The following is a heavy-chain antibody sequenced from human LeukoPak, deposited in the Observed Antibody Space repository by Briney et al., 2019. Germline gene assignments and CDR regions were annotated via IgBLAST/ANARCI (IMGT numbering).Heavy chain of an antibody. D-gene: IGHD6-19*01. Sequence: SETLSLTCTVSGGSISSRSYYWGWIRQPPGKGLEWIGSIYYSGSTYYNPSLKSRVTISVDTSKNQFSLKLSSVTAADTAVYYCARADRHSSGWSHDYWGQGTLVTVSS. CDR3: ARADRHSSGWSHDY. J-gene: IGHJ4*02. CDR2: IYYSGST. V-gene: IGHV4-39*07. CDR1: GGSISSRSYY.